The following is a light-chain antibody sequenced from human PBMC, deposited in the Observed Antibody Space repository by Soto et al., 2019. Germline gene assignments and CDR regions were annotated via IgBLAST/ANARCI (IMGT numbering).Light chain of an antibody. CDR2: RNN. Sequence: QSVLTQPPSASGTPGQRVTISCSGSSSNIGSNYVYWYQQLPGTDPKLLIYRNNQRPSGVPDRFSGSKSGTSASLAISGLRAEDVADYYCAAWDDSLSGVVFGGGTKVTVL. CDR3: AAWDDSLSGVV. V-gene: IGLV1-47*01. J-gene: IGLJ2*01. CDR1: SSNIGSNY.